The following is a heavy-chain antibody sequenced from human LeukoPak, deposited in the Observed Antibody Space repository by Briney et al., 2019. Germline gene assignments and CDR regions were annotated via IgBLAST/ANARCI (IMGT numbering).Heavy chain of an antibody. V-gene: IGHV3-23*01. Sequence: GGSLRLSCAASGFTFSIYGMNWVRQAPGKGLEWVSGISPGGEITYYADSVKGRFTISRDNSKNTVSLQMHSLRAEDTAVYYCARGRLHYGDSEETFDYWGQGTLVTVSS. CDR1: GFTFSIYG. CDR2: ISPGGEIT. J-gene: IGHJ4*02. CDR3: ARGRLHYGDSEETFDY. D-gene: IGHD4-17*01.